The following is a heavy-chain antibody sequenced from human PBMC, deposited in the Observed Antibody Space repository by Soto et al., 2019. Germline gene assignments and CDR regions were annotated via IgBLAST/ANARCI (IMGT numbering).Heavy chain of an antibody. J-gene: IGHJ4*02. D-gene: IGHD6-25*01. CDR2: IYWNDDK. CDR3: ALRLGSRGSFDY. V-gene: IGHV2-5*01. Sequence: QITLKESGPSLVKPTQTLTLTCTFSGFSLTTSGVGVGWIRQPPGKSPEWLALIYWNDDKRYTPSLQSSLTITKATPKTQVVLTLTNMDAVDTATYSCALRLGSRGSFDYWGQGSLLTVSS. CDR1: GFSLTTSGVG.